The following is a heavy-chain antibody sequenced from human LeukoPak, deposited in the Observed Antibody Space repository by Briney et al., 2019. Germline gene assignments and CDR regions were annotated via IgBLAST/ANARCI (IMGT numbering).Heavy chain of an antibody. CDR3: ARDRSYHDSSGYSWKLES. D-gene: IGHD3-22*01. Sequence: GGSLRLSCEASGFSASNNYMSWVRQAPGKGLEWVSVIYSAGSSLYAESVRGRFTISRDYSTNTLSLQMNSLRAEDTAVYYCARDRSYHDSSGYSWKLESWGQGILVTVSS. CDR1: GFSASNNY. V-gene: IGHV3-53*01. CDR2: IYSAGSS. J-gene: IGHJ4*02.